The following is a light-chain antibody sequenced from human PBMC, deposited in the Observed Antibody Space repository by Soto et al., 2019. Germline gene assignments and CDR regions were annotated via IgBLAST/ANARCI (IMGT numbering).Light chain of an antibody. V-gene: IGKV3-20*01. CDR3: QQYGSSPRGFT. CDR2: GAS. CDR1: QSVSSSY. J-gene: IGKJ3*01. Sequence: EIVLTQSPGTLSLSPGERATLSCRASQSVSSSYLAWYQQKPGQAPRLLIYGASSRATGIPDRFSGSGSGTAFTLTSSRLEPEDFAVYSWQQYGSSPRGFTFGPGTKVDIK.